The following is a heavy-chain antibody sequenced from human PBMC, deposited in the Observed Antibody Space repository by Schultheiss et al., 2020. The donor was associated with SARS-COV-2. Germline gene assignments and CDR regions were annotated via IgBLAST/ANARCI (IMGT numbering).Heavy chain of an antibody. D-gene: IGHD3-3*01. V-gene: IGHV4-61*01. Sequence: SETLSLTCTVSGGSVSSDHYYWSWIRQPPGKGLEWIGYIYYSGSTNYNPSLKSRVTISVDTSKNQFSLKLSSVTAADTAVYYCARAPGSTIFGVVTNFDYWGQGTLVTVSS. J-gene: IGHJ4*02. CDR3: ARAPGSTIFGVVTNFDY. CDR1: GGSVSSDHYY. CDR2: IYYSGST.